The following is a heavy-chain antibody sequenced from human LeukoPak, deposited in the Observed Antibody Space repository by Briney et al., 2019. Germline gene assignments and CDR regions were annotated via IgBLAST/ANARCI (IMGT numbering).Heavy chain of an antibody. Sequence: PSETLSLTCTVSGVSISSSSYYWGWLRQPPGKGLEWIGSIYYSGSTYYHPSLKSRFTISVDTSKNQFSLKLSSVTAADTAVYYCARPVWFGELSPFDPWGQGTLVTVSS. V-gene: IGHV4-39*01. CDR1: GVSISSSSYY. CDR2: IYYSGST. J-gene: IGHJ5*02. CDR3: ARPVWFGELSPFDP. D-gene: IGHD3-10*01.